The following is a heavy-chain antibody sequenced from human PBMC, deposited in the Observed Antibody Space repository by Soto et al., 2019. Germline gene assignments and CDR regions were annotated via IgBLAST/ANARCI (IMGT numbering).Heavy chain of an antibody. CDR1: GFTFSSYW. CDR2: IKQDGSEK. J-gene: IGHJ2*01. V-gene: IGHV3-7*01. Sequence: GGSLRLSCAASGFTFSSYWMSWVRQAPGKGLEWVANIKQDGSEKYYVDSVKGRFTISRDNAKNSLYLQMNSLRAEDTAVYYCARTVAYDFWSGYYWYFDLWGRGTLVTVSS. CDR3: ARTVAYDFWSGYYWYFDL. D-gene: IGHD3-3*01.